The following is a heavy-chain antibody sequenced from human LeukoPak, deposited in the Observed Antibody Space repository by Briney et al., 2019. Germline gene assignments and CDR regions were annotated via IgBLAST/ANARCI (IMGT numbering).Heavy chain of an antibody. Sequence: PSETLSLTCTVSGASVSSGSYYWSWIRQHPGKGLEWIGSIYYSGSTNYNPSLQGRVTISLDTSRNQFSLKLSSVTAADTAVYYCASGDNDPLFDYWGQGTLVTVSS. J-gene: IGHJ4*02. CDR3: ASGDNDPLFDY. D-gene: IGHD1-1*01. CDR2: IYYSGST. V-gene: IGHV4-31*03. CDR1: GASVSSGSYY.